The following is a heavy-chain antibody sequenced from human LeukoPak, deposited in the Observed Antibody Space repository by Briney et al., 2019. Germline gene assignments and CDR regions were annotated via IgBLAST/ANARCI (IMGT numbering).Heavy chain of an antibody. D-gene: IGHD3-3*01. J-gene: IGHJ6*02. V-gene: IGHV4-4*07. CDR2: IYTSGST. Sequence: PSETLSLTCAVSGGSIGSYYWSWIRQPAGKGLEWIGRIYTSGSTNYNPSLKSRVTMSVDTSKNQFSLKLSSVTAADTAVYYCARDPGDYDSLTYYYYGMDVWGQGTTVTVSS. CDR1: GGSIGSYY. CDR3: ARDPGDYDSLTYYYYGMDV.